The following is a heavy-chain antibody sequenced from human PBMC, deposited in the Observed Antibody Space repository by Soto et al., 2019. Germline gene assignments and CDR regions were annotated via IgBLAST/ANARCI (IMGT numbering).Heavy chain of an antibody. V-gene: IGHV3-15*01. CDR3: TTDGFSGIVGI. D-gene: IGHD1-26*01. J-gene: IGHJ3*02. Sequence: GGSLRLSCAASGFPFTHAWMTWVRQAPGKGLEWVGRIRSKTSGETREYAAPVKGRFTISRDDSKNMLYLEMNSLKIEDTGVYYCTTDGFSGIVGIWGQGTMVTVSS. CDR1: GFPFTHAW. CDR2: IRSKTSGETR.